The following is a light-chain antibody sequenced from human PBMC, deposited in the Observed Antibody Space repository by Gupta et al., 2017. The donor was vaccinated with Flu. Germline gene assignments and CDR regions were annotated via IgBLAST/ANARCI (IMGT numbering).Light chain of an antibody. V-gene: IGKV3-15*01. J-gene: IGKJ4*01. CDR3: QQDNNWPLT. Sequence: PAPRSVSPRERATLSCRASQSVSSNLAWYQQKPGQAPRLLIYGASTRATGIPARFSGSGSGTEFTLTISSLQSEDFAVYYCQQDNNWPLTFGGGTKVEIK. CDR1: QSVSSN. CDR2: GAS.